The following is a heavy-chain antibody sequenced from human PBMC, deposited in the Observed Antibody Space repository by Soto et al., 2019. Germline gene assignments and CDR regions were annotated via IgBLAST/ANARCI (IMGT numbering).Heavy chain of an antibody. Sequence: GASVKVSCKASGYTFTSYGISWVRQAPGQGLEWMGWISAYNGNTNYAQKLQGRVTMTTDTSTSTAYMELRSLRSDDTAVYYCARGTRVYYYDSSGPLDYWGQGTLVTVSS. J-gene: IGHJ4*02. CDR3: ARGTRVYYYDSSGPLDY. D-gene: IGHD3-22*01. CDR1: GYTFTSYG. V-gene: IGHV1-18*01. CDR2: ISAYNGNT.